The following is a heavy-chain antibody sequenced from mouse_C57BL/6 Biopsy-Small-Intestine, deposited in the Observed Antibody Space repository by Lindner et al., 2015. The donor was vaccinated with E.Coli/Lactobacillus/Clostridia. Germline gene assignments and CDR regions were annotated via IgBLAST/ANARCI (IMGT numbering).Heavy chain of an antibody. D-gene: IGHD2-3*01. CDR2: INPYNGDT. Sequence: VQLQESGPELVKPGDSVKISCKASGYSFTGYFMNWVMQSHGKSLEWIGRINPYNGDTLYNQKFRGKATLTVDKSSSTAHMEVRSLTSEDSAVYYCARTGYYPFDYWGQGTTLTVSS. V-gene: IGHV1-20*01. CDR1: GYSFTGYF. J-gene: IGHJ2*01. CDR3: ARTGYYPFDY.